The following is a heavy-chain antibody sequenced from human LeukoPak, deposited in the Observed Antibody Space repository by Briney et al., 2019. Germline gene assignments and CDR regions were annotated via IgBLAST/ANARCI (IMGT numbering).Heavy chain of an antibody. V-gene: IGHV3-23*01. Sequence: GGSLRLSCAAAGFTFSDYSMTWVRQAPGKGLEWVSAITGDGAYTDYADSVKGRFTISRDNSNNMLYLQMNRLRAEDTAVYYCAKRNSFSSGWFTDWGQGTLVTVSS. D-gene: IGHD6-19*01. J-gene: IGHJ4*02. CDR2: ITGDGAYT. CDR1: GFTFSDYS. CDR3: AKRNSFSSGWFTD.